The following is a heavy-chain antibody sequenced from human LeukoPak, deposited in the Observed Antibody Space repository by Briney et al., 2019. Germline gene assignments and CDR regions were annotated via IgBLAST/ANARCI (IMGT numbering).Heavy chain of an antibody. V-gene: IGHV7-4-1*02. J-gene: IGHJ4*02. D-gene: IGHD2-15*01. CDR1: GYTFTTYP. Sequence: ASVKVSCKASGYTFTTYPMHWVRQAPGQGLEWMGWINTNTGHPTFAQGFTGRFVFSLDTSVRTAYLQISTLKAADTAVYYCATGVGGSGPITPGYFDNWGQGTLVTVSS. CDR2: INTNTGHP. CDR3: ATGVGGSGPITPGYFDN.